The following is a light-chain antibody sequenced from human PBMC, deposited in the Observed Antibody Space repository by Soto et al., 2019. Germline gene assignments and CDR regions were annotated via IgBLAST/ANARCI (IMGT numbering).Light chain of an antibody. CDR1: QAMSTY. CDR3: QQLNGYQLA. J-gene: IGKJ4*01. V-gene: IGKV1-9*01. CDR2: SAS. Sequence: DIQLTQSPSFLSAFVGDTVTITCRASQAMSTYLAWYQQKPGKVPKLLTRSASTLQSGVPPRFSGGGSGTEFTLTISTLQPDDSGIYYCQQLNGYQLACGGGTNVEIK.